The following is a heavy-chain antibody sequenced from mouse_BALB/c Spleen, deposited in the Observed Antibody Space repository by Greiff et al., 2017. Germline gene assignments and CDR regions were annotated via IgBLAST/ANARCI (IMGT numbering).Heavy chain of an antibody. Sequence: EVQLVESGGDLVKPGGSLKLSCAASGFTFSSYGMSWVRQTPDKRLEWVATISSGGSYTYYPDSVKGRFTISRDNAKNTLYLQMSSLKSEDTAMYYCARHEDGKHSYWGQGTLVTVSA. CDR2: ISSGGSYT. V-gene: IGHV5-6*01. J-gene: IGHJ3*01. D-gene: IGHD2-1*01. CDR3: ARHEDGKHSY. CDR1: GFTFSSYG.